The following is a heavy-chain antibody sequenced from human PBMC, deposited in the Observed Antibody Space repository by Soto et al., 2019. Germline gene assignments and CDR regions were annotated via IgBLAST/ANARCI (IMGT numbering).Heavy chain of an antibody. V-gene: IGHV1-69*01. CDR2: IIPMFGTA. D-gene: IGHD2-21*02. CDR3: ATSSRKHCRGDTCFENWFDP. J-gene: IGHJ5*02. CDR1: GGSFSSXV. Sequence: QVHLVQSGAEVKQPGSSVRVSCKASGGSFSSXVXXXVRQAXXQGLEWMGGIIPMFGTANYEQRFQGRLTINADERTNTAYMELSTLRSEDSAVYYCATSSRKHCRGDTCFENWFDPWGQGTRVTVSS.